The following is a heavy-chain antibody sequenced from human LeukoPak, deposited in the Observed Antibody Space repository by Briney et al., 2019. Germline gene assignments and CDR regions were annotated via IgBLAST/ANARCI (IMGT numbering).Heavy chain of an antibody. CDR1: GFPFSTSC. D-gene: IGHD3-10*01. CDR3: ARVWQLGV. J-gene: IGHJ6*02. Sequence: GSLRLSCAASGFPFSTSCMNWVRQAPGKGLEWVAYISSRSESKYYAASVKGRFTISRDNAHNSLYLQMNSLRDDDTAVYYCARVWQLGVWGQGTAVTVSS. CDR2: ISSRSESK. V-gene: IGHV3-48*02.